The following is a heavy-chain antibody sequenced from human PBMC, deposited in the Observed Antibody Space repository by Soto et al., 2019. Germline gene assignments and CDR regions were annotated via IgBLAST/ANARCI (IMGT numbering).Heavy chain of an antibody. V-gene: IGHV5-10-1*01. D-gene: IGHD3-22*01. Sequence: GESLKISCKGSGYSFAGYWITWVRQKPGKGLEWMGRIDPSDSQTYYSPSFRGHVTISVTKSITTVFLQCSSLRASDTAMYYCARQIYDSDTGPNFQYYFDSWGQGTPVTVSS. CDR2: IDPSDSQT. CDR3: ARQIYDSDTGPNFQYYFDS. CDR1: GYSFAGYW. J-gene: IGHJ4*02.